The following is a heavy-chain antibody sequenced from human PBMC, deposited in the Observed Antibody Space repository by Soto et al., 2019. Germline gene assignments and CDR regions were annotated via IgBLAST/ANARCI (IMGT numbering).Heavy chain of an antibody. V-gene: IGHV3-23*01. CDR1: GFTFSSYA. CDR3: AKWHTYNYDSLAFSGFDC. Sequence: GESLKISCVASGFTFSSYAMTWVRQAPGKGLEWVSAISGGDGSPSYVDSVKGRFTISRDNSKNTLYLHMNSLRADDTAAYYCAKWHTYNYDSLAFSGFDCWGQGTQVT. CDR2: ISGGDGSP. J-gene: IGHJ4*02. D-gene: IGHD3-16*01.